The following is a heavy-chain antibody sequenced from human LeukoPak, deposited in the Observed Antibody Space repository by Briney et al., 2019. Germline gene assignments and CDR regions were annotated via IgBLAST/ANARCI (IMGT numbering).Heavy chain of an antibody. CDR2: MNPNSGHM. V-gene: IGHV1-8*01. CDR1: GYTFTNYD. CDR3: ARGYTYGQLDS. Sequence: ASVKVSCKTSGYTFTNYDINWVRQAPGQGLEWMAWMNPNSGHMDFTQKFQGGLTMTRNTPMSTAYMELSSLRSDDTAVYYCARGYTYGQLDSWGQGTLVTVSS. D-gene: IGHD5-18*01. J-gene: IGHJ4*02.